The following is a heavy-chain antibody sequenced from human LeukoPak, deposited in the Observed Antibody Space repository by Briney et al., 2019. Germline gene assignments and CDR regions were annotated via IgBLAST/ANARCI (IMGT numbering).Heavy chain of an antibody. CDR3: AKGPSYYYYYYMDV. Sequence: GGSLRLSCAASGFAFSSYAVSWVRQAPGKGLEWVSAITGSGGTTYYADSVKGRFTISRDNSKNTLYLQMNSLRAEDTAVYYCAKGPSYYYYYYMDVWGKGTTVTVSS. CDR2: ITGSGGTT. V-gene: IGHV3-23*01. J-gene: IGHJ6*03. CDR1: GFAFSSYA.